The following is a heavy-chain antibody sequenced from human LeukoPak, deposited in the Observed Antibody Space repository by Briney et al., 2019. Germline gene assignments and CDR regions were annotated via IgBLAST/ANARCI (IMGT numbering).Heavy chain of an antibody. CDR1: GYTFTGYY. V-gene: IGHV1-2*02. CDR2: INPNSGGT. J-gene: IGHJ3*02. Sequence: ASVKVSCKASGYTFTGYYMHWVRQAPGQGLEWMGWINPNSGGTNYAQKFQGGVTMTRDTSISTAYMELSRLRSDDTAVYYCARDSSYYDILTGSTAVDAFDIWGQGTMVTVSS. CDR3: ARDSSYYDILTGSTAVDAFDI. D-gene: IGHD3-9*01.